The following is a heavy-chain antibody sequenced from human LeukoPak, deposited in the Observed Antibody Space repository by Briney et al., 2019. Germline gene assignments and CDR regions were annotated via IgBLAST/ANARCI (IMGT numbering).Heavy chain of an antibody. D-gene: IGHD5-24*01. V-gene: IGHV3-7*03. Sequence: PGGSLRLSCAASGFMISTNRISWVRLAPGKGLEWVANIKEDGTETYYVDSVKGRFTISRDNAKNSLYLQMNSLRVEDTAVYYCAKEGRSLQTYWGQGTLVTVSS. CDR3: AKEGRSLQTY. CDR1: GFMISTNR. J-gene: IGHJ4*02. CDR2: IKEDGTET.